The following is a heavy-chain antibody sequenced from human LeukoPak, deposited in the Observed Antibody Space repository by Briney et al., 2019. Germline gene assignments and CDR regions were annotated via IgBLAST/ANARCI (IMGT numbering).Heavy chain of an antibody. Sequence: SRTLSLTCAISGDSVSSNSAAWNWIRQSPSRGLEWLVRTFFRSKWYNDYALSVKSRITINPASSKNQFSLQLNSVTPEDTAVYYCAREEWQWLTIDYWGQGTLVTVST. V-gene: IGHV6-1*01. CDR2: TFFRSKWYN. CDR1: GDSVSSNSAA. CDR3: AREEWQWLTIDY. D-gene: IGHD6-19*01. J-gene: IGHJ4*02.